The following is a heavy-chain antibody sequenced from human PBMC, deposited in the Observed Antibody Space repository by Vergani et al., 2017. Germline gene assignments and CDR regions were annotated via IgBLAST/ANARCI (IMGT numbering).Heavy chain of an antibody. CDR3: ARERALYYDFWSGYYKGGGYYYYMDV. J-gene: IGHJ6*03. CDR2: ISAYNGNT. V-gene: IGHV1-18*01. CDR1: GYTFTSYG. D-gene: IGHD3-3*01. Sequence: QVQLVQSGAEVKKPGASVKVSCKASGYTFTSYGISWVRQAPGQGLEWMGWISAYNGNTNYAQKLQGRVTMTTDTSTSTAYMELRGLRSDDTAVYYCARERALYYDFWSGYYKGGGYYYYMDVWGKGTTVTVSS.